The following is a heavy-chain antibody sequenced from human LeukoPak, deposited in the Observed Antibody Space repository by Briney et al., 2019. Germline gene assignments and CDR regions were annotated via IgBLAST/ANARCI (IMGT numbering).Heavy chain of an antibody. J-gene: IGHJ3*02. CDR3: ARARMGELWLVAFDI. D-gene: IGHD3-16*01. CDR2: IYHGGST. Sequence: PSETLSLTCAVSGGSISSSNWWSWVRQPPGKGLEWIGEIYHGGSTNYNPSLKSRVTISVDKSKNQFSLKLSSVTAADTAVCYCARARMGELWLVAFDIWGQGTMVTVSS. CDR1: GGSISSSNW. V-gene: IGHV4-4*02.